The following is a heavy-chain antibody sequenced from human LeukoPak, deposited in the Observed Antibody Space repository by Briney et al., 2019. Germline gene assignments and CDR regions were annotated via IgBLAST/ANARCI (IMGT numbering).Heavy chain of an antibody. CDR2: INPNSGGT. V-gene: IGHV1-2*02. CDR3: ASNVGNYGDYVPYYYYYYGMDV. J-gene: IGHJ6*02. CDR1: GYTFTGYY. Sequence: ASVKVSCKASGYTFTGYYMHWVRQAPGQGLEWMGWINPNSGGTNYAQKFQGRVTMTRDTSISTAYMEPSRLRSDDTAVYYCASNVGNYGDYVPYYYYYYGMDVWGQGTTVTVSS. D-gene: IGHD4-17*01.